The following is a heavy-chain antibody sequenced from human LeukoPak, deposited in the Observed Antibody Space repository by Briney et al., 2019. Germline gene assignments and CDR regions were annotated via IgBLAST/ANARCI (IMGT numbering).Heavy chain of an antibody. CDR1: GGTFSSYA. CDR2: IIPIFGTA. CDR3: ARQSFTCDCSSTSCYPSCGAFDS. D-gene: IGHD2-2*01. Sequence: ASVNLSCKVSGGTFSSYAISWVRQAPGQGLEWMGGIIPIFGTANYAQTFQGRVTITADESTSTAYMELSSLRSEDTAVYYCARQSFTCDCSSTSCYPSCGAFDSWGQGTMVTVSS. V-gene: IGHV1-69*13. J-gene: IGHJ3*02.